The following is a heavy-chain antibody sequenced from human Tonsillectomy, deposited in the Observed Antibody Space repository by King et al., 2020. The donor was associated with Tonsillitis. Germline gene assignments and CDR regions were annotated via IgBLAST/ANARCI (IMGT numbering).Heavy chain of an antibody. CDR3: ASTLGYCSGGSCLP. J-gene: IGHJ5*02. Sequence: VQRGESGGGLVQPGGSLRLSCAAAGFHFSSSWMNWVRPAPGKGLGWGANIKQDGRERDYEDSVKGRFSISRDNAKNSLYLQMNSLRAEDTAVYYCASTLGYCSGGSCLPWGQGTLVTVSS. D-gene: IGHD2-15*01. V-gene: IGHV3-7*01. CDR2: IKQDGRER. CDR1: GFHFSSSW.